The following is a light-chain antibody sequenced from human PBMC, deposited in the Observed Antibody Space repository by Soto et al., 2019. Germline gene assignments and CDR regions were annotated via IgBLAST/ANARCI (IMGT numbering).Light chain of an antibody. J-gene: IGLJ1*01. CDR3: QAWDSSTACV. CDR2: QDS. CDR1: KLGDKY. Sequence: SYELTQPPSVSVSPGQTASITCSGAKLGDKYACWYQQKPGQSPVLVIYQDSKRPSGIPERFSGSNSGNTATLTISGTQAMDEADYYCQAWDSSTACVLGTGTKLTVL. V-gene: IGLV3-1*01.